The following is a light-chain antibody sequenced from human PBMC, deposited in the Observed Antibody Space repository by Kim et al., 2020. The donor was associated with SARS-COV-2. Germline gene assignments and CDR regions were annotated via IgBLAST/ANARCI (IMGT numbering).Light chain of an antibody. CDR2: ESS. CDR3: QQRTNWPIT. Sequence: PGERATLSCRASQSVGIFLAWYQHKAAQAPRLLIYESSRRASGIPARFSGSGSGTDFTLTISRLEPEDSAVYYCQQRTNWPITFGQGTRLEIK. J-gene: IGKJ5*01. V-gene: IGKV3-11*01. CDR1: QSVGIF.